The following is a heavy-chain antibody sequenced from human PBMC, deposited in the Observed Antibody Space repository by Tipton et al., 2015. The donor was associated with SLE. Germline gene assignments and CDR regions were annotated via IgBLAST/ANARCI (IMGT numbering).Heavy chain of an antibody. Sequence: SLRLSCAASGFTFSNYEMNWVRQAPGKGLEWVSYISSSGSTIYYADSVKGRFTISRDNAKNSLYLQMNSLRAEDAAVYYCARYDYEAGGSSYYFDYWGQGTLVTVSS. J-gene: IGHJ4*02. CDR2: ISSSGSTI. CDR3: ARYDYEAGGSSYYFDY. D-gene: IGHD4-17*01. V-gene: IGHV3-48*03. CDR1: GFTFSNYE.